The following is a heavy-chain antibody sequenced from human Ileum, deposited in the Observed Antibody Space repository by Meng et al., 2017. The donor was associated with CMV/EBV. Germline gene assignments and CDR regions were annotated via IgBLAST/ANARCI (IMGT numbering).Heavy chain of an antibody. Sequence: HVHLQLWRSGLVKPSEPLSLTCAVSGEPLNGFFCSWIRQPPGRGLEWIGEVNNRGRTNYNPSLKSRLTISIDTSKRQLSLMVTSVTAADSAIYYCASGRLQFTPSALQHWGPGTLVTVSS. CDR3: ASGRLQFTPSALQH. CDR1: GEPLNGFF. D-gene: IGHD5-24*01. CDR2: VNNRGRT. J-gene: IGHJ1*01. V-gene: IGHV4-34*02.